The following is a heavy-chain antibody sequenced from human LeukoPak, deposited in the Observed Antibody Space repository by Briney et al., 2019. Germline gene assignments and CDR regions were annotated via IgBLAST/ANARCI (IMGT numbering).Heavy chain of an antibody. J-gene: IGHJ4*02. CDR2: ISWNSGSI. D-gene: IGHD6-19*01. V-gene: IGHV3-9*01. CDR3: AKDIASVGIAVAVFDY. Sequence: PGGSLRLSCAASGFTFDDYAMHWVRQAPGKGLEWVSGISWNSGSIGYTDSVKDRFTISRDNAKNSLYLQMNSLRAEDTALYYCAKDIASVGIAVAVFDYWGQGTLVTVSS. CDR1: GFTFDDYA.